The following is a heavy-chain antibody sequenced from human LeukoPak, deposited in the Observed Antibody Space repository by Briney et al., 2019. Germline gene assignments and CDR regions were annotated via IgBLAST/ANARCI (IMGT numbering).Heavy chain of an antibody. V-gene: IGHV3-74*01. J-gene: IGHJ4*02. CDR2: MNSDGSST. CDR1: GFTLSSYR. D-gene: IGHD4-17*01. CDR3: AREAFNYGDHYFDY. Sequence: PGGSLRLSCAASGFTLSSYRMHWVRQAPGKGLVWVSRMNSDGSSTTYADSVKGRFTISRDNAKNALYLQMSSLRAEDTAVYHCAREAFNYGDHYFDYWGQGTLDTVSS.